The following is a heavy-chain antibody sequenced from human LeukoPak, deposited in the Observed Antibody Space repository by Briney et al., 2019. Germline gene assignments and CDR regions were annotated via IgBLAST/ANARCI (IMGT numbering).Heavy chain of an antibody. CDR2: ISYDGSNK. J-gene: IGHJ4*02. CDR3: ARPHDYGDPGYFDY. D-gene: IGHD4-17*01. CDR1: GFTFSSYA. Sequence: GGSLRLSCAASGFTFSSYAMHWVRQAPGKGLEWVAVISYDGSNKYYADSVKGRFTISRDNSKNTLYLQMNSLRAEDTAVYYCARPHDYGDPGYFDYWGQGTLVTVSS. V-gene: IGHV3-30-3*01.